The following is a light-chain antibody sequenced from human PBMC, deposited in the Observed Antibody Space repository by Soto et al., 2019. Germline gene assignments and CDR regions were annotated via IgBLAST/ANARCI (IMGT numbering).Light chain of an antibody. J-gene: IGLJ1*01. Sequence: QSVLTQPASVSGSPGQSITISCTGTSSGVGAYNYVSWYQQHPAKVPKLMIYDVSNRPSGVSDRFSGSKSGNTASLTISGLQAEDEADYYCYSYTSSSTYVFGTGTKVTDL. CDR2: DVS. V-gene: IGLV2-14*03. CDR3: YSYTSSSTYV. CDR1: SSGVGAYNY.